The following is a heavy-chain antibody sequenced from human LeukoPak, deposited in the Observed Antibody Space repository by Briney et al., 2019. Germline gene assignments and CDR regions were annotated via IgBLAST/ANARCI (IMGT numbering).Heavy chain of an antibody. CDR2: ISGDGSVT. D-gene: IGHD2-15*01. V-gene: IGHV3-74*01. Sequence: PGGSLRLSCADSGFTFSRYWMHWVRQTPGKGLVWVSCISGDGSVTRYADSVKGRFTISRDNTKSTLYLQMHSLRAEDTAVYYCATAGGDGSRMGFDPWGQGTLVTVSS. CDR3: ATAGGDGSRMGFDP. J-gene: IGHJ5*02. CDR1: GFTFSRYW.